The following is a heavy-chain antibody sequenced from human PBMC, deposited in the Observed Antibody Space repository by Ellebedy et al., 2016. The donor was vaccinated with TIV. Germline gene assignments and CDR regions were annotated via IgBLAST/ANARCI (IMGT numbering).Heavy chain of an antibody. D-gene: IGHD2-8*01. Sequence: SETLSLXXTVSGVSISAYTWTWIRQPAGQGLEWLGRLYSSGNTKYNPSLESRLTMSVDTSKNQFSLKLGSVTAADTAVYYCGRDKEEALTNIRMDVWGKGTTVTVSS. CDR3: GRDKEEALTNIRMDV. V-gene: IGHV4-4*07. J-gene: IGHJ6*03. CDR2: LYSSGNT. CDR1: GVSISAYT.